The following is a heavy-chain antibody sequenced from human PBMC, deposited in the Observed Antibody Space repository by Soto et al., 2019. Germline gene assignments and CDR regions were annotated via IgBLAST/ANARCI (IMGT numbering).Heavy chain of an antibody. CDR3: ARHHYGSGSYGMDV. D-gene: IGHD3-10*01. J-gene: IGHJ6*02. V-gene: IGHV4-30-4*01. Sequence: PSETLSLTCTVSGGSISSGDYYWSWIRQPPGKGLEWIGYIYYSGSTYYNPSLKSRVTISVDTSKNQFSLKLSSVTAADTAVYYCARHHYGSGSYGMDVWGQGTTVTVSS. CDR1: GGSISSGDYY. CDR2: IYYSGST.